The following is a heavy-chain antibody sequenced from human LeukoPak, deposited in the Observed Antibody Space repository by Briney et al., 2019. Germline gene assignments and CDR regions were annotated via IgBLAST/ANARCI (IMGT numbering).Heavy chain of an antibody. J-gene: IGHJ6*03. V-gene: IGHV4-34*01. CDR2: INHSAST. CDR3: ARGRGYCSSTSCYKRQYYYYYMDV. D-gene: IGHD2-2*01. CDR1: GGSFSGYY. Sequence: SETLSLTCAVYGGSFSGYYWSWIRQPPGKGLEWIGEINHSASTNYNPSLKSRVTISVDTSKNQFSLKLSSVTAADTAVYYCARGRGYCSSTSCYKRQYYYYYMDVWGKGTTVTVSS.